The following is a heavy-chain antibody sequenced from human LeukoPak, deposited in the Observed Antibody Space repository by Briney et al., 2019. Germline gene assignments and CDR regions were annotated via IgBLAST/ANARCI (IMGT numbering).Heavy chain of an antibody. CDR1: GGSFSGYY. J-gene: IGHJ4*02. CDR3: ARGRYYDFWSGYYIPHFDY. D-gene: IGHD3-3*01. CDR2: INHSGST. V-gene: IGHV4-34*01. Sequence: SETLSLTCAGYGGSFSGYYWSWIRQPPGKGLEWIGEINHSGSTNYNPSLKSRVTISVDTSKNQFSLKLSSVTAADTAVYYCARGRYYDFWSGYYIPHFDYWGQGTLVTVSS.